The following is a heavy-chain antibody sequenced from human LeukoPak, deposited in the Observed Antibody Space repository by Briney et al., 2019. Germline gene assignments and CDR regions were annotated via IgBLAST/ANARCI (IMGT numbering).Heavy chain of an antibody. D-gene: IGHD3-22*01. J-gene: IGHJ4*02. CDR1: GYTFTSYG. V-gene: IGHV1-18*01. Sequence: GASVKVSCKASGYTFTSYGISWVRQAPGQGLEWMGWISAYNGNTNYAQKLQGRVTMTTETSTSTAYMELRSLRADDTAVYYCARSYDSSGPSVWNYWGQGTLVTVSS. CDR2: ISAYNGNT. CDR3: ARSYDSSGPSVWNY.